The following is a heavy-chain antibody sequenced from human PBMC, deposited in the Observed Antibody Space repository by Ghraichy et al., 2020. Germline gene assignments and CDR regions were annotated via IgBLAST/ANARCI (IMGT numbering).Heavy chain of an antibody. V-gene: IGHV4-39*01. Sequence: SETLSLTCTVSSGSISRNSYYWGWIRQPPGKGLDLIGSIYYSGSTYYNPSLKSRVTISIDTSKNQFSLKLTSVTAADTAVYYCARHDYSNYGVGFDPWGQGTLVTVSS. J-gene: IGHJ5*02. CDR3: ARHDYSNYGVGFDP. CDR2: IYYSGST. D-gene: IGHD4-11*01. CDR1: SGSISRNSYY.